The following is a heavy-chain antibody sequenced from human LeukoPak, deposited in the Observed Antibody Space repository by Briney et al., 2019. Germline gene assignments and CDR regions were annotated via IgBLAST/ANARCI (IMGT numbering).Heavy chain of an antibody. V-gene: IGHV4-59*01. J-gene: IGHJ4*02. Sequence: SETLSLTCTVSGGSISSYYWSWIRQPPGKGLEWIGYIYYSGSTNYNPSLKSRVTISVDTSKNQFSLKLSSVTAADTAVYYCARARLRDIPDYWGQGTLVTVSS. D-gene: IGHD2-15*01. CDR3: ARARLRDIPDY. CDR2: IYYSGST. CDR1: GGSISSYY.